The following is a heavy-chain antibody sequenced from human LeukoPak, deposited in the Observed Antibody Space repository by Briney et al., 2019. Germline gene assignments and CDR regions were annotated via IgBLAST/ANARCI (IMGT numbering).Heavy chain of an antibody. CDR2: IIPIFGTA. CDR1: GGTFSSYA. J-gene: IGHJ4*02. D-gene: IGHD6-6*01. CDR3: ARNAYGTSSENYFDF. Sequence: SVKVSCKASGGTFSSYAISWVRQAPGQGLEWMGGIIPIFGTANYAQKFQGRVTITTDESTGTAYMELRSLKSDDTAVYYCARNAYGTSSENYFDFWGRGTLVTVSS. V-gene: IGHV1-69*05.